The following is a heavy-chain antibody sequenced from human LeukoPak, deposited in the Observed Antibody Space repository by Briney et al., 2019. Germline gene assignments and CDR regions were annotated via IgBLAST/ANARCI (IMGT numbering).Heavy chain of an antibody. CDR2: ISYDGSNK. D-gene: IGHD4-23*01. CDR3: AKAEATVVTRNDY. J-gene: IGHJ4*02. CDR1: GFTFSSYG. V-gene: IGHV3-30*18. Sequence: GGSLRLSCAASGFTFSSYGMHWVRQAPGKGLEWVAVISYDGSNKYYADSVKGRFTISRDNSKNALYLQMNSLRAEDTAVYYCAKAEATVVTRNDYWGQGTLVTVSS.